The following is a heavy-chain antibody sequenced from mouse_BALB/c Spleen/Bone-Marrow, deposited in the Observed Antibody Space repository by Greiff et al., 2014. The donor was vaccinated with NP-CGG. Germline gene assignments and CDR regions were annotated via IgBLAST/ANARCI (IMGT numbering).Heavy chain of an antibody. CDR2: INPSNGRT. CDR3: ARLIYGSSYIVDF. V-gene: IGHV1S81*02. J-gene: IGHJ4*01. D-gene: IGHD1-1*01. CDR1: GYTFTGYW. Sequence: QVQLQQPGAELVKPGASVKLSRKASGYTFTGYWMHWVKQRPGQGLEWIGEINPSNGRTNYNEKFESMATLTVDKSPSTAYMQLSSLTSEDSAVFYCARLIYGSSYIVDFWGQGTSVTVSS.